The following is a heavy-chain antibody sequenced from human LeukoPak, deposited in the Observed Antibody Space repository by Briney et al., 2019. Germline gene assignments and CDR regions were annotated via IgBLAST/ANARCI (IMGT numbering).Heavy chain of an antibody. CDR2: INPNSGGT. J-gene: IGHJ4*02. D-gene: IGHD5-12*01. V-gene: IGHV1-2*02. CDR3: ARVKAPSLVATSQPLDY. CDR1: GYTFTSYG. Sequence: ASVKVSCKASGYTFTSYGISWVRQAPGQGLEWMGWINPNSGGTNYAQKFQGRVTMTRDTSISTAYMELSRLRSDDTAVYYCARVKAPSLVATSQPLDYWGQGTLVTVSS.